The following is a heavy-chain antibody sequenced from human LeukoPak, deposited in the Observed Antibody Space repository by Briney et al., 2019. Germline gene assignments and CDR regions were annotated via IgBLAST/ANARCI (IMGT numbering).Heavy chain of an antibody. CDR3: AHRPGRGIPAAH. D-gene: IGHD2-21*01. V-gene: IGHV2-5*02. Sequence: EAGPTLVKSTQTLTLTCTFSGFSLSTSGVGVTWIRQPPGKALEWLALIYWDDDKRYSPSLEGRATIAKDTSKSQVVLTMTNMDPVETATYYCAHRPGRGIPAAHWGQGTLVTVSS. J-gene: IGHJ4*02. CDR2: IYWDDDK. CDR1: GFSLSTSGVG.